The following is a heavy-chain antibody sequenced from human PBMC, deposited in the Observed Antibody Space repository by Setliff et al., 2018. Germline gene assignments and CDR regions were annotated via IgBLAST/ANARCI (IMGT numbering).Heavy chain of an antibody. J-gene: IGHJ4*01. D-gene: IGHD6-25*01. V-gene: IGHV4-39*07. CDR1: GGSISSSSYY. CDR3: RFWSGYYKNDF. CDR2: VYFSGYT. Sequence: PSETLSLTCTVSGGSISSSSYYWGWIRQPPGKGLEWLGSVYFSGYTYYHPSLSGRVTMTVDAARKQLSLKISSMTAADAGVYYCRFWSGYYKNDFWDHGTLVTVSS.